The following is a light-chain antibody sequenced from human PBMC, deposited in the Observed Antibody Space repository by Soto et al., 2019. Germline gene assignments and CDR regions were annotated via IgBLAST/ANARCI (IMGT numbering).Light chain of an antibody. CDR3: SSYTSSNIIEV. CDR2: EVN. CDR1: SSDVGGSNY. V-gene: IGLV2-14*01. Sequence: HSVRIQPASVSGSPGPSITISCTGTSSDVGGSNYGSWYQHHPHRAPKLLIYEVNYRPSGVSNRFSGSKSGNTASLTISGLQAEDEADYYCSSYTSSNIIEVYGIGTKVTVL. J-gene: IGLJ1*01.